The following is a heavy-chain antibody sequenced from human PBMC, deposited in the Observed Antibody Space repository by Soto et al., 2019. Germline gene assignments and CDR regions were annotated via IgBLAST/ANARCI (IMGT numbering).Heavy chain of an antibody. D-gene: IGHD3-3*01. V-gene: IGHV3-21*01. CDR3: ARGTNGYDFWSGYYTKFQH. Sequence: GGSLRLSCAASGFTFSSYSMNWVHQAPGKGLEWVSSISSSSSYIYYADSVKGRFTISRDNAKNSLYLQMNSLRAEDTAVYYCARGTNGYDFWSGYYTKFQHWGQGTLVTVSS. J-gene: IGHJ1*01. CDR1: GFTFSSYS. CDR2: ISSSSSYI.